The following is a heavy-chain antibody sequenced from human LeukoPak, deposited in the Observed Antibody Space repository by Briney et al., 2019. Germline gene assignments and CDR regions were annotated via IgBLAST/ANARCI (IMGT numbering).Heavy chain of an antibody. J-gene: IGHJ3*02. D-gene: IGHD2-21*02. V-gene: IGHV3-48*03. CDR3: ARSYVVVTAIDAFDI. Sequence: SGGSLRLSCAASGFTFSSYEMNWVRQAPGKGLEWVSYISSSGSTIYYAGSVKGRFTISRDNAKNSLYLQMNSLRAEDTAVYYRARSYVVVTAIDAFDIWGQGTMVTVSS. CDR2: ISSSGSTI. CDR1: GFTFSSYE.